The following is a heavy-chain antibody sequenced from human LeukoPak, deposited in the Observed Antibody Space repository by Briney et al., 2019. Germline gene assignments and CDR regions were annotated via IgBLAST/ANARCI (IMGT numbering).Heavy chain of an antibody. CDR3: ARDVYSSGWYAGFEY. CDR2: IYSGGST. CDR1: GFTVTNIY. D-gene: IGHD6-19*01. V-gene: IGHV3-66*01. J-gene: IGHJ4*02. Sequence: PGGSLRLSCAASGFTVTNIYVSWVRQAPGKGLEWVSVIYSGGSTYYIDSSKGRFTMSRDNSRNTLYLQMNSLRPEDTAMYYWARDVYSSGWYAGFEYWGQGTLVTVSS.